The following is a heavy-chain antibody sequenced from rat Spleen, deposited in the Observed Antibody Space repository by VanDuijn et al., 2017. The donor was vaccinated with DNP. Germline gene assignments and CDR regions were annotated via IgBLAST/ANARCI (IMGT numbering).Heavy chain of an antibody. CDR2: ISYEGSST. D-gene: IGHD1-1*01. Sequence: EVQLVESGGGLVQPGRSLKLSCAASGFTFSDYYMAWVRQAPKKGLEWVASISYEGSSTYYGDSVKGRFTNSRDNAKSTLYLQMNSLRSEDTATYYCTTETTVTHYFDYWGQGVMVTVSS. J-gene: IGHJ2*01. CDR1: GFTFSDYY. V-gene: IGHV5-22*01. CDR3: TTETTVTHYFDY.